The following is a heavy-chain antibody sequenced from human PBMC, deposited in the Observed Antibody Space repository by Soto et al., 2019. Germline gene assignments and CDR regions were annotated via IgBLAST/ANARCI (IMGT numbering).Heavy chain of an antibody. CDR2: INAGNGNT. CDR1: GYTFTSYA. D-gene: IGHD2-21*01. Sequence: ASVTVSWKGSGYTFTSYAVHWVRQAPGQRLEWMGWINAGNGNTKYSQKFQGRVTITRDTSASTAYMELSSLRSEDTAVYYCARGGEPIDYWGQGTLVTVSS. CDR3: ARGGEPIDY. V-gene: IGHV1-3*01. J-gene: IGHJ4*02.